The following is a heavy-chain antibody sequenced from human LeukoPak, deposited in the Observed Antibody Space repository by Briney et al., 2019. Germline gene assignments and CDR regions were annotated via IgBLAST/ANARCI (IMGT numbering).Heavy chain of an antibody. J-gene: IGHJ1*01. D-gene: IGHD2-2*01. CDR3: ARARSPSSYLGLQL. CDR2: IKEDGIDK. V-gene: IGHV3-7*01. CDR1: EFTFSSYW. Sequence: PGGSLRLSCEASEFTFSSYWMSWVRQAPGKGLEWVANIKEDGIDKYYVRSVRGRFTISRDNAKNSLYLQMNSLRAEDTAVYYCARARSPSSYLGLQLWGQGTLVSVSS.